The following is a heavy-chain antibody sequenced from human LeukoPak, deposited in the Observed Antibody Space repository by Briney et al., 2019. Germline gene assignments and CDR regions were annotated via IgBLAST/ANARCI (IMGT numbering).Heavy chain of an antibody. CDR3: AREKPAVPGTYFDY. CDR2: IKPNGGGT. Sequence: ASVKVSCKSSGYTFIDSYTHWVRQAPGQGLEWMGWIKPNGGGTQYAQKFQDRVTMTRDTSVSSTYMELSGLRSDDTAVYYCAREKPAVPGTYFDYWGKGSLVTVSS. CDR1: GYTFIDSY. V-gene: IGHV1-2*02. D-gene: IGHD6-19*01. J-gene: IGHJ4*02.